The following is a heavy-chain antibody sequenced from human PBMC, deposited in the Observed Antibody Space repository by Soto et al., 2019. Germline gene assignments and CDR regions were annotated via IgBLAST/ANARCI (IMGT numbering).Heavy chain of an antibody. J-gene: IGHJ4*02. CDR1: GGSISSADYY. V-gene: IGHV4-61*08. CDR2: IYYSGST. D-gene: IGHD2-8*01. CDR3: ARVYAYYFDY. Sequence: SETLSLTCTVSGGSISSADYYWSWVRQPPGKGLEWIGYIYYSGSTNYNPSLKSRVTISVDTSKNQFSLKLSSVTAADTAVYYCARVYAYYFDYWGQGTLVTVSS.